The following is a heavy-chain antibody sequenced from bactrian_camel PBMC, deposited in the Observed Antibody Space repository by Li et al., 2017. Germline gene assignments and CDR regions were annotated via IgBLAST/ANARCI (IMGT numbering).Heavy chain of an antibody. V-gene: IGHV3S53*01. CDR1: GYAYSSSR. D-gene: IGHD3*01. CDR3: AAEDQAPWDMGWICNYNS. J-gene: IGHJ4*01. Sequence: QVQLVESGGGSVQTGGSLRLSCSASGYAYSSSRMGWFRQAPGSQRETVATVDSNGVTKVAGSVKGRFTLSKDNAKNSLYLRMDNLKPEDTALYTCAAEDQAPWDMGWICNYNSWGQGTQVTVS. CDR2: VDSNGVT.